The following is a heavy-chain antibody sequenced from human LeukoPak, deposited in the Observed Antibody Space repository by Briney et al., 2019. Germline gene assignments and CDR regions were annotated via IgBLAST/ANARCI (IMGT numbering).Heavy chain of an antibody. J-gene: IGHJ6*02. V-gene: IGHV4-59*01. CDR1: GGSISSYY. D-gene: IGHD5-18*01. Sequence: SETLSLTCTVSGGSISSYYWSWIRQPPGKGLEWIGYIYYSGSTNYNPSLKSRVTISVDTSKNQFSLKLSSVTAADTAVYYCARVVGGYSYGYDYYYGMDVWGQGITVTVSS. CDR3: ARVVGGYSYGYDYYYGMDV. CDR2: IYYSGST.